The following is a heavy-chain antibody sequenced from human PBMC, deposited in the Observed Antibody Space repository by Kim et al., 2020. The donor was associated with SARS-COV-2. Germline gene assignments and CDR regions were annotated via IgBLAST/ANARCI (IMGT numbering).Heavy chain of an antibody. CDR2: INPNSGGT. CDR3: SRERDRGLVGATGPFDF. D-gene: IGHD1-26*01. CDR1: GYTFTGYY. J-gene: IGHJ4*01. Sequence: ASVKVSCKASGYTFTGYYMHWVRQAPGQGLEWMGWINPNSGGTNYAQKFQGRVTMARDTSISTAYMELSRLRSDDTADDYYSRERDRGLVGATGPFDFWG. V-gene: IGHV1-2*02.